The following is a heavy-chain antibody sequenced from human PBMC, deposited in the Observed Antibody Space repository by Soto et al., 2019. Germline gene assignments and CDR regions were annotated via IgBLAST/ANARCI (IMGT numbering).Heavy chain of an antibody. J-gene: IGHJ4*02. Sequence: GASVKVSCKASGGTFSSYAISWVRQAPGQGLEWMGGIIPIFGTANYAQKFQGRVTITADESTSTAYMELSSLRSEDTAVYYCARTFVERWLQLDYFDYWCQANLVTVS. CDR1: GGTFSSYA. CDR2: IIPIFGTA. V-gene: IGHV1-69*13. D-gene: IGHD5-12*01. CDR3: ARTFVERWLQLDYFDY.